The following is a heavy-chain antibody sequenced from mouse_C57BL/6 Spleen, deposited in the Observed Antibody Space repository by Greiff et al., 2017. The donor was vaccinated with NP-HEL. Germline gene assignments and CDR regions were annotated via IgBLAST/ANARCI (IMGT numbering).Heavy chain of an antibody. CDR3: VRVYGNYLAWFAY. D-gene: IGHD2-1*01. CDR2: IRSTSSYYAT. V-gene: IGHV10-3*01. Sequence: GGGLVQPKGSLKLSCAASGFTFNTYAMHWVRQAPGKGLEWVARIRSTSSYYATYYADSVKDRFTLSRDDSQRLLYLQMNNLKTEDTAMYFCVRVYGNYLAWFAYWGQGTLVTVSA. CDR1: GFTFNTYA. J-gene: IGHJ3*01.